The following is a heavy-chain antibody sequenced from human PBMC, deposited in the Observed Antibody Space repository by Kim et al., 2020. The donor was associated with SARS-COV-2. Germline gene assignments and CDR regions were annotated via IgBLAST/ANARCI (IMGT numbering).Heavy chain of an antibody. V-gene: IGHV3-33*01. CDR3: ARARYYGSGSYFDY. CDR2: IWYDGSNK. J-gene: IGHJ4*02. D-gene: IGHD3-10*01. Sequence: GGSLRLSCAASGFTFSSYGMHWVRQAPGKGLEWVAVIWYDGSNKYYADSVKGRFTISRDNSKNTLYLQMNSLRAEDTAVYYCARARYYGSGSYFDYWGQGTLVTVSS. CDR1: GFTFSSYG.